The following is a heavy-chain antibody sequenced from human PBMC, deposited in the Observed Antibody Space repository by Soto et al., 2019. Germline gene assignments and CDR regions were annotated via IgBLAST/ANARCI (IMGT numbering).Heavy chain of an antibody. Sequence: EVRLVASGGGLVQPGGSLTLSCAASGFTFSSYWMTWVRQAPGKGLEWVANINQDGSEKYYMDSMKGRFTISRDNAKNSLILPLNSLRAADTAVYYCARDRGRPDLRDTHYYDSSDLDYGMDVWGQGATVTV. D-gene: IGHD3-22*01. V-gene: IGHV3-7*01. J-gene: IGHJ6*02. CDR3: ARDRGRPDLRDTHYYDSSDLDYGMDV. CDR2: INQDGSEK. CDR1: GFTFSSYW.